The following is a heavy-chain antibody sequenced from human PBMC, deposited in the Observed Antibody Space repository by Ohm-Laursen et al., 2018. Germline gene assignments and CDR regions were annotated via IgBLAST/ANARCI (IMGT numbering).Heavy chain of an antibody. CDR3: AKGPFIAVAGSNYFFDY. CDR1: GFTFSTYS. J-gene: IGHJ4*02. Sequence: SLRLSCAASGFTFSTYSMNWVRQAPGKGLEWVSSISSRSSYIYYADSVKGRFTISRDNSKNTLYLQMNSLRAEDTAVYYCAKGPFIAVAGSNYFFDYWGQGTLVTVSS. D-gene: IGHD6-19*01. V-gene: IGHV3-21*04. CDR2: ISSRSSYI.